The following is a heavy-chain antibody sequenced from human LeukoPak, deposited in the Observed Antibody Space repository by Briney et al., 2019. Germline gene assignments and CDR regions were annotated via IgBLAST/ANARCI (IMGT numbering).Heavy chain of an antibody. V-gene: IGHV1-18*04. CDR1: GCTFTFYY. J-gene: IGHJ4*02. CDR2: ISTHNGNT. D-gene: IGHD3-9*01. Sequence: ASVKVSCKTSGCTFTFYYLHWMRQAPGQGLEWMGWISTHNGNTNYAQKFQGRVTMTTDTSTSTAYMELRSLRSDDTAVYYCARGASYVILTGYSYFDYWGQGTLVTVSS. CDR3: ARGASYVILTGYSYFDY.